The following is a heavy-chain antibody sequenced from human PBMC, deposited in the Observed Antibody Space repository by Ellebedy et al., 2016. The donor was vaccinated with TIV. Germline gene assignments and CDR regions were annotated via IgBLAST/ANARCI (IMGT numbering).Heavy chain of an antibody. V-gene: IGHV4-59*01. J-gene: IGHJ4*02. CDR1: GGSISSYY. CDR3: ASGGASSKYFDH. D-gene: IGHD3-16*01. Sequence: MPSETLSLTCTVSGGSISSYYWSWIRQPPGKGLEWIAFIHYNGNTNYNPSLKSRVTISVDTSKNQFSLKLNSVTAADTAMYYCASGGASSKYFDHWGQGTLVTVSP. CDR2: IHYNGNT.